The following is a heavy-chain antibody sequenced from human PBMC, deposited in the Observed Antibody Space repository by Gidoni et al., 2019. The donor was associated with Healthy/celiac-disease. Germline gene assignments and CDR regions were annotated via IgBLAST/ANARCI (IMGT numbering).Heavy chain of an antibody. CDR1: GFTFSSYA. J-gene: IGHJ4*02. D-gene: IGHD3-16*02. CDR2: ISGSGGST. CDR3: AKGDMITFGGVIVMGSIDY. Sequence: EVQLLESGGGLVQPGGSLRLSCSASGFTFSSYAMSWVRQAPGKGLEWVSAISGSGGSTYYADSVKGRFTISRDNSKNTLYLQMNSLRAEDTAVYYCAKGDMITFGGVIVMGSIDYWGQGTLVTVSS. V-gene: IGHV3-23*01.